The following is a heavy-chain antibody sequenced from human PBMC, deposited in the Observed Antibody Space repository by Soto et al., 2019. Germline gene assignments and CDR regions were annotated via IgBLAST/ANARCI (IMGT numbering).Heavy chain of an antibody. CDR3: ASGGRYCSSTSCYRSQGRYYYYGMDV. CDR2: IWYDGSNK. V-gene: IGHV3-33*01. CDR1: GFTFSSYG. Sequence: GGSLRLSCAASGFTFSSYGMHWVRQAPGKGLEWVAVIWYDGSNKYYADSVKGRFTISRDNSKNTLYLQMNSLRAEDTAVYYCASGGRYCSSTSCYRSQGRYYYYGMDVWCQGTTVTVSS. D-gene: IGHD2-2*02. J-gene: IGHJ6*02.